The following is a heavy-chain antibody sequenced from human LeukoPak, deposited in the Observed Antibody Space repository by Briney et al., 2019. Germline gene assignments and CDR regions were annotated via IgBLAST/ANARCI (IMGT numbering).Heavy chain of an antibody. V-gene: IGHV3-21*04. D-gene: IGHD3-10*01. Sequence: GGSLRLSCAASGFTFSSYSMNWVRQAPGKGLEWVSSISSSSSYIYYADSVKGRFTISRDNAKNSLYLQMNSLRAEDTAVYYCARTITMVRRVSPPDYWGQGTLVTVSS. CDR2: ISSSSSYI. CDR3: ARTITMVRRVSPPDY. J-gene: IGHJ4*02. CDR1: GFTFSSYS.